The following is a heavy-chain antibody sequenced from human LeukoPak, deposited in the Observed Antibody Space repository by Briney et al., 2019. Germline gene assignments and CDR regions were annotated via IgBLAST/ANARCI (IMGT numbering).Heavy chain of an antibody. D-gene: IGHD2-2*01. Sequence: ASVKVSCEASGYSFTVYYLHWVRQAPGQGLEWMGRVNPNTGGTNYAQNFQGRVTMTRDTSINTAYMELSSVTSADTAVYYCARVGPPDASGMDVWGPGTTVTVS. CDR3: ARVGPPDASGMDV. CDR2: VNPNTGGT. V-gene: IGHV1-2*06. CDR1: GYSFTVYY. J-gene: IGHJ6*02.